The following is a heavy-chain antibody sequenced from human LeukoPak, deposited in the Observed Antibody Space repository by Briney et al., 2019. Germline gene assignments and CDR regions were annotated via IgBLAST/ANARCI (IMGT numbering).Heavy chain of an antibody. CDR2: INHSGST. Sequence: SETLSLTCAVYGGSFSGYYWSWIRQPPGKGLEWIREINHSGSTNYNPSLKSRVTISVDTSKNQFSLKLSSVTAADTAVYYCARGRGYCSGGSCNYYYYGMDVWGQGTTVTVSS. CDR1: GGSFSGYY. CDR3: ARGRGYCSGGSCNYYYYGMDV. D-gene: IGHD2-15*01. V-gene: IGHV4-34*01. J-gene: IGHJ6*02.